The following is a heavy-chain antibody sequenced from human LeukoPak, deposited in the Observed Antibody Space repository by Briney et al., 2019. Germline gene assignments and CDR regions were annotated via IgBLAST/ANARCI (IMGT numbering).Heavy chain of an antibody. CDR3: ARNFTPLRYFDWLLASGYFDY. CDR1: GYTFTSYG. J-gene: IGHJ4*02. CDR2: ISAYNGNT. Sequence: GTSVKVSRKASGYTFTSYGISWVRQAPGQGLEWMGWISAYNGNTNYAQKLQGRVTMTTDTSTSTAYMELRSLRSDDTAVYYCARNFTPLRYFDWLLASGYFDYWGQGTLVTVSS. V-gene: IGHV1-18*04. D-gene: IGHD3-9*01.